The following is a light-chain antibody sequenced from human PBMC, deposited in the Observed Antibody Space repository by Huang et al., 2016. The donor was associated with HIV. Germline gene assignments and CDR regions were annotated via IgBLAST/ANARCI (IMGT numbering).Light chain of an antibody. V-gene: IGKV2-28*01. Sequence: DIVMTQSPFSLPVTPGEPASISCRSHQGLLQSNGYNYLDWYLQKSGQSPQLLLYLASSRDSGVPDRFSGSGTGTDFTLKISRGEAEDVGVYYCMQGLETPFTVGPGTKVDFK. CDR3: MQGLETPFT. CDR2: LAS. CDR1: QGLLQSNGYNY. J-gene: IGKJ3*01.